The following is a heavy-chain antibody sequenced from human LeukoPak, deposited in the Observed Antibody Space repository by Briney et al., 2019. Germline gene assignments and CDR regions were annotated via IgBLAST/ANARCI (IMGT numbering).Heavy chain of an antibody. J-gene: IGHJ4*02. CDR1: GFTVSSNY. CDR3: ARRESGSYSYDY. V-gene: IGHV3-66*02. CDR2: IYSGGST. Sequence: GSLRLSCAASGFTVSSNYMSWVRQAPGKGLEWVSVIYSGGSTYYADSVKGRFTISRDNSKNTLYLQMNSLRAEDTAVYYCARRESGSYSYDYWGQGTLVTVSS. D-gene: IGHD1-26*01.